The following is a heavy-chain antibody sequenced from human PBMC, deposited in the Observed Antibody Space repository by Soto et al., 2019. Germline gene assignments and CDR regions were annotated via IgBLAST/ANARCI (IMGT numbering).Heavy chain of an antibody. CDR1: GGSISSSSYY. D-gene: IGHD3-10*01. CDR3: ARRFTGYDAFDI. V-gene: IGHV4-39*01. J-gene: IGHJ3*02. Sequence: QLQLQESGPGLVKPSETLSLTCTVSGGSISSSSYYWGWIRQPPGKGLEWIGSIYYSGTTYYNPSLKSRVTISVDTSKNQFSLKLSSVTAADTAVYYCARRFTGYDAFDIWGQGTMVTVSS. CDR2: IYYSGTT.